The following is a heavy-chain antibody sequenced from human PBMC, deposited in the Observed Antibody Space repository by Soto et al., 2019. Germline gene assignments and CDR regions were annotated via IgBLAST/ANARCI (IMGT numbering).Heavy chain of an antibody. CDR2: ISAYNGNT. V-gene: IGHV1-18*01. J-gene: IGHJ5*02. D-gene: IGHD2-21*01. CDR3: ARVVVALGLWFDP. CDR1: GYTFTSYG. Sequence: QVQLVQSGAEVKKPGASVKVSCKASGYTFTSYGISWVRQAPGQGLEWMGRISAYNGNTNYAQKLQGSVTMTTDTSTSTADMELRSLRSDDTAVYFCARVVVALGLWFDPWGQGTLVTVSS.